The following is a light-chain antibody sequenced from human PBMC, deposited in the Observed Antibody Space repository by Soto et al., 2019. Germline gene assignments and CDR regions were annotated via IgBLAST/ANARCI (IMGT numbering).Light chain of an antibody. CDR3: QQFNNWPLYT. V-gene: IGKV3-15*01. J-gene: IGKJ2*01. Sequence: EIVMTQSPATLSVSPGERASLSCRASQRFSSNLAWYQQKPGQAPRLLMFSASTRATGIPARFSGSGSGTDFTLTISSLQSEDFAVYYCQQFNNWPLYTFGQGTKLEIK. CDR1: QRFSSN. CDR2: SAS.